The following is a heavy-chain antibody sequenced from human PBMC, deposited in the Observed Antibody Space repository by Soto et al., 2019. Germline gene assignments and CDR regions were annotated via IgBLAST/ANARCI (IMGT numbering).Heavy chain of an antibody. Sequence: ASVKVSCKASGYTFTGYYMHWVRQAPGQGLEWMGWINPNSGGTNYAQKFQGWVTITRDTSASTAYMELSSLRSEDTAVYYCARADYGDYRFDYWGQGTLVTVSS. CDR2: INPNSGGT. J-gene: IGHJ4*02. CDR1: GYTFTGYY. V-gene: IGHV1-2*04. CDR3: ARADYGDYRFDY. D-gene: IGHD4-17*01.